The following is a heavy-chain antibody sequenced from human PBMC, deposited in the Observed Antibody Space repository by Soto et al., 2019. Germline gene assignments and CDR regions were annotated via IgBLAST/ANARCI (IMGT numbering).Heavy chain of an antibody. CDR3: ARTVADIVLIPAAYFDY. D-gene: IGHD2-2*01. J-gene: IGHJ4*02. Sequence: SETLSLTCAVSGGSISSGGYSWSWIRQPPGKGLEWIGYIYHSGSTYYNPSLKSRVTISLDTSKNQFSLKLSSVTAADTAVYYCARTVADIVLIPAAYFDYWGQGTLVTVSS. CDR2: IYHSGST. V-gene: IGHV4-30-2*05. CDR1: GGSISSGGYS.